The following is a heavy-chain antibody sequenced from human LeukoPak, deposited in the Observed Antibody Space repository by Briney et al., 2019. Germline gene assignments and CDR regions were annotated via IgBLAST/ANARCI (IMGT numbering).Heavy chain of an antibody. V-gene: IGHV4-31*03. J-gene: IGHJ4*02. D-gene: IGHD3-10*01. CDR2: IYYSGST. Sequence: SETLSLTCTVSGGSISSGGYYWSWIRQHPGKGLEWIGYIYYSGSTYYNPSLKSRVTISVDTSKNQFSLKLGSVTAADTAVYYCARVSLVRGLFIFDYWGQGTLVTVSS. CDR3: ARVSLVRGLFIFDY. CDR1: GGSISSGGYY.